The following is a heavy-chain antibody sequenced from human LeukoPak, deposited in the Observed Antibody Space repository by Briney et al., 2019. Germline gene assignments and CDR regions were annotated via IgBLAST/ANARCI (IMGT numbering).Heavy chain of an antibody. CDR2: INHSGST. D-gene: IGHD3-3*01. CDR3: ARGRPKLRFLEWYFLYYFDY. J-gene: IGHJ4*02. V-gene: IGHV4-34*01. CDR1: GGSFSDYY. Sequence: SETLSLTCAVYGGSFSDYYWSWIRQPPGKGLEWIGEINHSGSTNYNPSLKSRVTISVDTSKNQFSLKLSSVTAADTAVYYCARGRPKLRFLEWYFLYYFDYWGQGTLVTVSS.